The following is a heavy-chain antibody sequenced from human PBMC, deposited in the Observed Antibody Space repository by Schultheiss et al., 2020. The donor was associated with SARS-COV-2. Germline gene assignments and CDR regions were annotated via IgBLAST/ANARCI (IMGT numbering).Heavy chain of an antibody. CDR2: IYYSGST. V-gene: IGHV4-38-2*02. CDR3: ARVVGGPTFEAFFGMDV. J-gene: IGHJ6*02. D-gene: IGHD1-26*01. Sequence: SETLSLTCTVSGYSISSGYYWGWIRQPPGKGLEWIGSIYYSGSTYDNPSLKSRVSISVDTSKNQVSLKVRSVTAADTAVYYCARVVGGPTFEAFFGMDVWGQGTTVTVSS. CDR1: GYSISSGYY.